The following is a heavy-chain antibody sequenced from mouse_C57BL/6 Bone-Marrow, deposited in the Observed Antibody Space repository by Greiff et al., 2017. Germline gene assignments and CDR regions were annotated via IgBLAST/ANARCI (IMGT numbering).Heavy chain of an antibody. CDR3: ARIHLDYNGSSYVGYFDV. CDR2: IWTGGGT. J-gene: IGHJ1*03. D-gene: IGHD1-1*01. CDR1: GFSLTSYA. V-gene: IGHV2-9-1*01. Sequence: VKVVESGPGLVAPSQSLSITCTVSGFSLTSYAISWVRQPPGKGLEWLGVIWTGGGTNYNSALKSRLSISKENSKSQVFLKMNSLQTDDTARYYCARIHLDYNGSSYVGYFDVWGTGTTVTVSS.